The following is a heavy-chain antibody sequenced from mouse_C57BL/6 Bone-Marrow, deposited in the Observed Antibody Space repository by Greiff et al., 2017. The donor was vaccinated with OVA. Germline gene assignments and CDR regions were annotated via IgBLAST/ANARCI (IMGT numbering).Heavy chain of an antibody. CDR2: IYPGSGST. J-gene: IGHJ2*01. Sequence: QVQLQQPGPELVTPGASVKLSCTASGYTFTSSWLPWVQQRPGQGLAWIGDIYPGSGSTNYNEKFKSKATLTVDTSSSTAYMQLSSLTSEDSAVYYCARDQFNGNYLYWGQGTTLTVSS. CDR3: ARDQFNGNYLY. CDR1: GYTFTSSW. D-gene: IGHD2-1*01. V-gene: IGHV1-55*01.